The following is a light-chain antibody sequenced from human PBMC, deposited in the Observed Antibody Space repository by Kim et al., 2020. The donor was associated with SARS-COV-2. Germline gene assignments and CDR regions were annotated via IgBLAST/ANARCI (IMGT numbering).Light chain of an antibody. CDR3: SSYAGSNNLV. V-gene: IGLV2-8*01. CDR1: RSDVGGYNY. CDR2: GGS. J-gene: IGLJ2*01. Sequence: GQSVTISCPGTRSDVGGYNYVSWYQQHPGKAPKLMIYGGSKRPSGVPDRFSGSKSGNTASLTVSGLQAEDEADYYCSSYAGSNNLVFGGGTKLTVL.